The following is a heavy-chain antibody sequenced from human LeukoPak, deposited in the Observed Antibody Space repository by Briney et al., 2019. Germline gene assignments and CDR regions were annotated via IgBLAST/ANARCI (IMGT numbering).Heavy chain of an antibody. J-gene: IGHJ6*03. D-gene: IGHD2-2*01. CDR3: ARDWQNIVLVPVLYYYYMDV. Sequence: PSETLSLTCTVSGDSVSGFYWTWIRQPAGKGLEWIGRIYTNGSSSYNPSLKSRVTMSVDTSKNQFSLKLTSVTAADTAVYYCARDWQNIVLVPVLYYYYMDVWGKGTTVTVSS. CDR1: GDSVSGFY. CDR2: IYTNGSS. V-gene: IGHV4-4*07.